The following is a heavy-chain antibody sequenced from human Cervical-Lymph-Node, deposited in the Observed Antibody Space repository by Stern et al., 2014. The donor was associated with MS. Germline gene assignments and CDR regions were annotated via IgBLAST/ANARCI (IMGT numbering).Heavy chain of an antibody. CDR1: GFTFSDHY. V-gene: IGHV3-11*01. CDR2: ISRTGDTI. Sequence: VHLVESGGGLVKPGESLRLSCAASGFTFSDHYMRWVRQAPGKGLERISYISRTGDTIYSADAVKGRFTISRDNVKNSLYLQINSLRAEDAALYYCARGGSAYYYGMDVWGQGTAVTVSS. J-gene: IGHJ6*02. CDR3: ARGGSAYYYGMDV.